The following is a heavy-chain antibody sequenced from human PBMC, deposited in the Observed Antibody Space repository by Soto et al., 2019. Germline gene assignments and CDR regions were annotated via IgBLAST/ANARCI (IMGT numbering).Heavy chain of an antibody. CDR3: ARSVYYYGSGPYFDY. Sequence: SGTLSLTCTVSGGSISSYYWSWIRQPPGKGLEWIGYIYYSGSTNYNPSLKSRVTISVDTSKNQFSLKLSSVTAADTAVYYCARSVYYYGSGPYFDYWGQGTLVTVSS. D-gene: IGHD3-10*01. J-gene: IGHJ4*02. CDR1: GGSISSYY. CDR2: IYYSGST. V-gene: IGHV4-59*01.